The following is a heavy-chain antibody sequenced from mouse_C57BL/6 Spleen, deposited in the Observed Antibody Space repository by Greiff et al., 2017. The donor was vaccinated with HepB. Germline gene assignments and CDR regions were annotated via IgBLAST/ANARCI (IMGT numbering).Heavy chain of an antibody. CDR1: GFSLSTSGMG. J-gene: IGHJ1*03. Sequence: QVTLKVSGPGILQSSQTLSLTCSFSGFSLSTSGMGVSWIRQPSGKGLEWLAHIYWDDDNRYNPSLKSRLTISKETSRNQVFLKITSVDTADTATYYCARRAGGSYWYFDVWGTGTTVTVSS. CDR3: ARRAGGSYWYFDV. D-gene: IGHD4-1*01. V-gene: IGHV8-12*01. CDR2: IYWDDDN.